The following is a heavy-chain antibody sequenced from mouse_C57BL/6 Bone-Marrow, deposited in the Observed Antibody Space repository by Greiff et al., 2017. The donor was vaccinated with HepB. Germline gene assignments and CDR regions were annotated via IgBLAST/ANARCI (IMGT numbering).Heavy chain of an antibody. Sequence: EVKLVVSEGGLVQPGSSMKLSCKASGFTFSDYYMAWVRRVPEKGLEWVANINYDGSSTYYLDFLKSRFIISRDNAINILYLQMSSLKSEDTATFYCASEDCGRSPWFAYWGQGALVTVSA. CDR1: GFTFSDYY. CDR3: ASEDCGRSPWFAY. CDR2: INYDGSST. J-gene: IGHJ3*01. V-gene: IGHV5-16*01.